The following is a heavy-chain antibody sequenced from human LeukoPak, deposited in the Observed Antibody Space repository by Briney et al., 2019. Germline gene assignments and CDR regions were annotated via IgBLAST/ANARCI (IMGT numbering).Heavy chain of an antibody. CDR3: ARAGQSYYDSSGLDAFDI. Sequence: GGSLRLSCAASGFTVSSNYMGWVRQAPGKGLEWVSVIYSGGSTYYADSVKGRFTISRDNSKNTLYLQMNSLRAEDTAVYYCARAGQSYYDSSGLDAFDIWGQGTMVTVSS. CDR1: GFTVSSNY. CDR2: IYSGGST. J-gene: IGHJ3*02. V-gene: IGHV3-66*02. D-gene: IGHD3-22*01.